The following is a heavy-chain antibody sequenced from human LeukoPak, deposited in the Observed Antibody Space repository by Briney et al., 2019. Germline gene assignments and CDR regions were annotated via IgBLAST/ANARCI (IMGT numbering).Heavy chain of an antibody. CDR3: ARGPYFGYDSSGWDYYFDY. D-gene: IGHD3-22*01. CDR1: GYTFTSYD. CDR2: MNPNSGNT. Sequence: GASVKVSCKASGYTFTSYDINWARQATGQGLEWMGWMNPNSGNTGYAQKFQGRVTMTRNTSISTAYMELSSLRSEDTAVYYCARGPYFGYDSSGWDYYFDYWGQGTLVTVSS. J-gene: IGHJ4*02. V-gene: IGHV1-8*01.